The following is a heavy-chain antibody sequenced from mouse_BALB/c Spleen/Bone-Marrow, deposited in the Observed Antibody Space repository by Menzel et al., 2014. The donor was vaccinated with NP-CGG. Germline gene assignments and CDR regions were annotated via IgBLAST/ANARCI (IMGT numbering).Heavy chain of an antibody. D-gene: IGHD2-1*01. CDR2: IYPGDGDT. CDR1: GYAFSSYW. CDR3: ARRVYGNYWYFDV. V-gene: IGHV1-80*01. Sequence: QVQLKQSGAELVRPGSSVKISCKASGYAFSSYWMSWVKQRPGQGLEWIGQIYPGDGDTNYNGKFKGKATLTADKSSSTAYMQLSSLTSEDSAVYFCARRVYGNYWYFDVWGAGTTVTVSS. J-gene: IGHJ1*01.